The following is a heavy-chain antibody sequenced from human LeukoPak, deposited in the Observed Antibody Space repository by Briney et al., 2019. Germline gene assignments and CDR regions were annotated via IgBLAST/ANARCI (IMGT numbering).Heavy chain of an antibody. CDR2: INHSGST. CDR3: TSTDSLDCSSTSCYKVPAQIDY. CDR1: GGSFSGYY. Sequence: PSETLSLTCAVYGGSFSGYYWSWIRQPPGKGLEWIGEINHSGSTNYNPSLKSRVTISVDTSKNQFSLKLSSVTAADTAVYYCTSTDSLDCSSTSCYKVPAQIDYWGQGTLVTVSS. D-gene: IGHD2-2*02. V-gene: IGHV4-34*01. J-gene: IGHJ4*02.